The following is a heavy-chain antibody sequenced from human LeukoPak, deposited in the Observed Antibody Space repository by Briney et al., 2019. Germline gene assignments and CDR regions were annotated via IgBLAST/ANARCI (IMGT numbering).Heavy chain of an antibody. CDR1: GGSISSYY. V-gene: IGHV4-59*01. CDR2: IYYSGST. Sequence: SETLSLTCTVSGGSISSYYWSWIRQPPGKGLEWIGYIYYSGSTNYNPSLKSRVTKSVDTSKNRFSLKLSSVTAADTAVYYCARDDAFDIWGQGTMVTVSS. CDR3: ARDDAFDI. J-gene: IGHJ3*02.